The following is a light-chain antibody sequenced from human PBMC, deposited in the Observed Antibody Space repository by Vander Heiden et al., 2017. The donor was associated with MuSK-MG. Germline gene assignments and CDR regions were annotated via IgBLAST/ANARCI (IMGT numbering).Light chain of an antibody. V-gene: IGKV4-1*01. CDR2: WAS. CDR3: QQYYDPPLT. J-gene: IGKJ4*01. CDR1: QSVLYSSNNKNY. Sequence: DNVVTQSPDSRAVSLGERATINCKSSQSVLYSSNNKNYLAWYQQKPGQPPKLLIYWASTRECGVPGRFSGSGSGTDFTLTISSLQAEDVAVYYCQQYYDPPLTFGGGTKVEIK.